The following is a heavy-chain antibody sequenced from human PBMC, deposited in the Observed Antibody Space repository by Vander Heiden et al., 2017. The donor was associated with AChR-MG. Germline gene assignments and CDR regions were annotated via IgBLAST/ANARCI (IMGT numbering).Heavy chain of an antibody. D-gene: IGHD6-19*01. CDR2: MVGGVGST. V-gene: IGHV3-23*01. Sequence: EVQLLESGGGLVQPGGSLRLSGPAPGFTFSGMAMTGVRQAPGKGWGRFSAMVGGVGSTHNPDSVKGRFTISRDNSRNTLYRKMTTLRAGDTAVYSCAKRYSSGWSFDSWGQGTLVTVS. CDR3: AKRYSSGWSFDS. CDR1: GFTFSGMA. J-gene: IGHJ4*02.